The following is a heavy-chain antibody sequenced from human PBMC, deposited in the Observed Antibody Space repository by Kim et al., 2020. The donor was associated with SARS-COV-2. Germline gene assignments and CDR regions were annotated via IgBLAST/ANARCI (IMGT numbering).Heavy chain of an antibody. Sequence: SETLSLTCTVSGGSISSSSYYWGWIRQPPGKGLEWIGSIYYSGSTYYNPSLKSRVTISVDTSKNQFSLKLSSVTAADTAVYYCARELFRGYCSSTSCYPVNNWFDPWGQGTLVTVSS. CDR3: ARELFRGYCSSTSCYPVNNWFDP. V-gene: IGHV4-39*07. D-gene: IGHD2-2*01. CDR2: IYYSGST. J-gene: IGHJ5*02. CDR1: GGSISSSSYY.